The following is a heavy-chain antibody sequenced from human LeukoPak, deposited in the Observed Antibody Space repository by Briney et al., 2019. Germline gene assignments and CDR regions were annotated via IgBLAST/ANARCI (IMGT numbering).Heavy chain of an antibody. Sequence: SETLSLTCTVSGGSISTSSYYWGWVRQPPGKGLEWIGNIFYSGSTYYSPSLKSRVTISLDTSRNQFSLKLNSVTAADTAVYYCEKSSSYGLVDIWGQGTMVTVSS. V-gene: IGHV4-39*07. CDR2: IFYSGST. J-gene: IGHJ3*02. CDR1: GGSISTSSYY. D-gene: IGHD3-16*02. CDR3: EKSSSYGLVDI.